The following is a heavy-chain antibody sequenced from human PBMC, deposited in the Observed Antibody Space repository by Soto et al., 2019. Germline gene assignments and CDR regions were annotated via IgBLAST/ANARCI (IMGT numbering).Heavy chain of an antibody. CDR3: ARMRGNMVRGVIRSNWFDP. V-gene: IGHV4-31*03. Sequence: QVQLQESGPGLVKPSQTLSLTCTVSGGSISSGGYYWSWIRQHPGKGLEWIGYIYYSGSTYYNPSLKSRVTISVDTSKNQFSLKLSSVTAADTAVYYCARMRGNMVRGVIRSNWFDPWGQGTLVTVSS. J-gene: IGHJ5*02. CDR2: IYYSGST. D-gene: IGHD3-10*01. CDR1: GGSISSGGYY.